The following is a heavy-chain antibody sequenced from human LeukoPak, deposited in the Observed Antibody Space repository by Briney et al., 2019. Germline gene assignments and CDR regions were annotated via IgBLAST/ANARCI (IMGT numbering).Heavy chain of an antibody. CDR2: IDHRGST. CDR1: GGSFSGYY. CDR3: ARGPPVYYDNGGYYFFDY. V-gene: IGHV4-34*01. J-gene: IGHJ4*02. D-gene: IGHD3-22*01. Sequence: SETLSLTCAVNGGSFSGYYWTWLRQAPGKGREWIGEIDHRGSTNYNPSLRSGVTISVVSSKNQFSLKLSSVTAADTAVYYCARGPPVYYDNGGYYFFDYWGQGTLVTVSS.